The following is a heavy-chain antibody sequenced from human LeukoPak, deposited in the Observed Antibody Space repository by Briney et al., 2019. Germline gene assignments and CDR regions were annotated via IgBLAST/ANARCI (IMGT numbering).Heavy chain of an antibody. CDR2: LSGRSDTI. CDR3: AKVLWIGAKNWWFDA. D-gene: IGHD1-1*01. V-gene: IGHV3-23*01. J-gene: IGHJ5*02. Sequence: PGGSLRLSCAASGFTFSTYAMSWVRQAPGKGLEWVSVLSGRSDTIYCADSVKGRFTISRDNSKNTLYLQMDSLRAEDTADYYCAKVLWIGAKNWWFDAWGQGTLVTVSS. CDR1: GFTFSTYA.